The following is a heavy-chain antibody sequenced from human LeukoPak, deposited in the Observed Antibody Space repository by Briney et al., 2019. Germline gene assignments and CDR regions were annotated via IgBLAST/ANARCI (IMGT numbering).Heavy chain of an antibody. V-gene: IGHV4-34*01. CDR1: GGSFSGYY. D-gene: IGHD3-3*01. J-gene: IGHJ6*03. CDR2: INHSGST. CDR3: ARARRWVDFWSGYYIPGGYYYYMDV. Sequence: SETLSLTCAVYGGSFSGYYWSWIRQPPGKGLEWIGEINHSGSTNYNPSLKSRVTISVDTSKNQFSLKLSSVTAADTAVYYCARARRWVDFWSGYYIPGGYYYYMDVWGKGTTVTVSS.